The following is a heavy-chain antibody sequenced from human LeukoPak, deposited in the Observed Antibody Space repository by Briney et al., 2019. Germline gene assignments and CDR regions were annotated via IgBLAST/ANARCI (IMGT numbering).Heavy chain of an antibody. V-gene: IGHV4-59*01. CDR1: GGSISSYY. CDR3: ASLVSADYYYYYMDV. D-gene: IGHD2-8*01. J-gene: IGHJ6*03. CDR2: IYYSGST. Sequence: PSETLSLTCTVSGGSISSYYWSWIRQPPGKGLEWIGYIYYSGSTNYNPSLKSRVTISVDTSKNQFSLKLSSVTAADTAVYYCASLVSADYYYYYMDVGGKGTTVTVSS.